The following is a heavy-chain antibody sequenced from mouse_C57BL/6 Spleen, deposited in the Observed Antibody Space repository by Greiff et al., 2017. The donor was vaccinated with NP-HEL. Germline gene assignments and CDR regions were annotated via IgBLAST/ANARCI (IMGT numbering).Heavy chain of an antibody. J-gene: IGHJ4*01. CDR2: INPGSGGT. V-gene: IGHV1-54*01. CDR1: GYAFTNYL. D-gene: IGHD4-1*01. Sequence: QVQLQQSGAELVRPGTSVKVSCKASGYAFTNYLIEWVKQRPGQGLEWIGVINPGSGGTNYNEKFKGKATLTADKSSSTAYMQLSSLTSEDSAVYFCARPWDGDAMDYWGQGTSVTVSS. CDR3: ARPWDGDAMDY.